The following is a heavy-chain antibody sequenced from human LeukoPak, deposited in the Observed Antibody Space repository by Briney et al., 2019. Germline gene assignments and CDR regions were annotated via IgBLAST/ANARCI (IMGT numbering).Heavy chain of an antibody. CDR2: IISSSSYI. CDR3: ARGDYGSGSYPHDY. CDR1: GFTFSSYS. Sequence: PGGSLRLSCAASGFTFSSYSMNWVRPAPGKGLEWVSSIISSSSYIYYADSVKGRLTISRDNAKHSLYLQINSLRAEDTAVYYCARGDYGSGSYPHDYWGQGTLVTVSS. J-gene: IGHJ4*02. D-gene: IGHD3-10*01. V-gene: IGHV3-21*01.